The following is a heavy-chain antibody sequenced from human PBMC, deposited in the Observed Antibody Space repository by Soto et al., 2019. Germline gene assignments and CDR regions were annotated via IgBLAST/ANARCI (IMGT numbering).Heavy chain of an antibody. J-gene: IGHJ5*02. CDR3: ARDLVGYCGGDCHFYWFEP. CDR2: ISPSGRDI. V-gene: IGHV3-21*01. D-gene: IGHD2-21*01. CDR1: GFPFGSDR. Sequence: GGSLSLSCEASGFPFGSDRMTWVGQLPGKGLEWVSSISPSGRDIYYADSLKARFTISRDNAKSSLFLQMNSLGVEDTAVYYCARDLVGYCGGDCHFYWFEPWGQGTLVTVSS.